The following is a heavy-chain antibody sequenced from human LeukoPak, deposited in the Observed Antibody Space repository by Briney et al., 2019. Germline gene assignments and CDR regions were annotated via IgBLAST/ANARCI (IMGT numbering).Heavy chain of an antibody. V-gene: IGHV3-23*01. CDR2: ISGSGGST. J-gene: IGHJ6*02. Sequence: GGSLRLSCAASGFTFSSYAMSWVRQAPGKGLEWVSAISGSGGSTYYADSVKGRFTISRDNSKNTLSLQMNSLRAEDTAVYYCAKDRTIAAADHYYYYSMDVWGQGTTVTVSS. D-gene: IGHD6-13*01. CDR1: GFTFSSYA. CDR3: AKDRTIAAADHYYYYSMDV.